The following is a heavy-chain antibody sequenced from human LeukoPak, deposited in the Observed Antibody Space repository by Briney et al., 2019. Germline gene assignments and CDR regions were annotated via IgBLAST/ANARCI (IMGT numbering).Heavy chain of an antibody. V-gene: IGHV4-34*01. CDR3: ARRAVRRGSYRPPFDY. Sequence: SETLSLTCAVYGGSFSGYYWSWIRQPPGKGLEWIGEINHSGSTNYNPSLKSRVTISVDTSKNQFSLKLSSVTAADTAVYYCARRAVRRGSYRPPFDYWGQGTLVTVSS. J-gene: IGHJ4*02. CDR2: INHSGST. CDR1: GGSFSGYY. D-gene: IGHD3-16*02.